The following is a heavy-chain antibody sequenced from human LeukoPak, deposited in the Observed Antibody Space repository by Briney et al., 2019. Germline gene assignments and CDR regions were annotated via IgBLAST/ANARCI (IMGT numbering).Heavy chain of an antibody. D-gene: IGHD2-8*01. CDR1: GGSISSYY. J-gene: IGHJ3*02. CDR2: IYYSGST. CDR3: AKSTSIVLDYAFDI. V-gene: IGHV4-59*01. Sequence: SETLSLTCTVSGGSISSYYWSWIRQPPGKGLEWIGYIYYSGSTNYNPSPKSRVTISVDTSKNQFSLKLSSVTAADTAVYYCAKSTSIVLDYAFDIWGQGTMVTVSS.